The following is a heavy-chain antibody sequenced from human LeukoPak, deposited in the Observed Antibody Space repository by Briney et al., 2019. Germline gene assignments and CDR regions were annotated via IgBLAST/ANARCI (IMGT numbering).Heavy chain of an antibody. D-gene: IGHD3-22*01. Sequence: SETLSLTCTVSGGSISSYYWSWIRQPPGKGLEWIGYIYYSGSTNYNPSLKSRVTISVDTSKNQFSLKLSSVTAADTAVYYCARDNDSSGNDAFDIWGQGTMVTVSS. V-gene: IGHV4-59*01. J-gene: IGHJ3*02. CDR2: IYYSGST. CDR1: GGSISSYY. CDR3: ARDNDSSGNDAFDI.